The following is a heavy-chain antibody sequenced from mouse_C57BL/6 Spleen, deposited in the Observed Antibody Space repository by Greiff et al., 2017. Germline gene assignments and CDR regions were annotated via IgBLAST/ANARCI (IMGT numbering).Heavy chain of an antibody. Sequence: QVQLQQSGAELARPGASVKMSCTASGYTFTSYTMHWVNQRPGQGLEWIGYINPSSGYTKYNQKFKDKATLTADKSSSTAYMQLSSLPSEDSAVYYCARRYDAHGGFAYWGQGTLVTVSA. V-gene: IGHV1-4*01. J-gene: IGHJ3*01. CDR2: INPSSGYT. CDR3: ARRYDAHGGFAY. CDR1: GYTFTSYT. D-gene: IGHD2-3*01.